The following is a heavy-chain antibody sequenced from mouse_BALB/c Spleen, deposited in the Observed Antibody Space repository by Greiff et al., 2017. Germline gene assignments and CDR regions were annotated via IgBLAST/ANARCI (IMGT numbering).Heavy chain of an antibody. J-gene: IGHJ3*01. D-gene: IGHD1-1*01. Sequence: QVQLQQSGAELVRPGTSVKVSCKASGYAFTNYLIEWVKQRPGQGLEWIGVINPGSGGTYYNEKFKGKATLTADKSSSTAYMQLSSLTSDDSAVYFCARSYYGSKAWFAYWGQGTLVTVSA. CDR2: INPGSGGT. CDR1: GYAFTNYL. CDR3: ARSYYGSKAWFAY. V-gene: IGHV1-54*01.